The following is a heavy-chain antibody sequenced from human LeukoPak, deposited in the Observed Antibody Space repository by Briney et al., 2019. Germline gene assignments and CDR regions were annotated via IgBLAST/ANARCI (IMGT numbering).Heavy chain of an antibody. CDR2: IKQDGSEK. J-gene: IGHJ4*02. CDR3: ARGEYYYDGGY. V-gene: IGHV3-7*04. D-gene: IGHD3-22*01. Sequence: PGGSLRLSCAVSGLTFSSYWMSWVRQAPGKGLEWVANIKQDGSEKYYVDSVKGRFTISRDNAKNSLFLQINSLRAEDTAVYYCARGEYYYDGGYWGQGTLVTVSS. CDR1: GLTFSSYW.